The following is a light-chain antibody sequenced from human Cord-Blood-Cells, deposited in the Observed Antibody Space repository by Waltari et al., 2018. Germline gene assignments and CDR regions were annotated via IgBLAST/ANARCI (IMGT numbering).Light chain of an antibody. CDR2: EGS. CDR3: CSYAGSSTLV. Sequence: QSALTQPASVSGSHGQSTTLSCTGTRSALGSYNLVSWYQQHPGKAPKLMIDEGSKRPSGVSKRFSGSKSGNTASLTISGLQAEDEADYYCCSYAGSSTLVFGGGTKLTVL. J-gene: IGLJ3*02. CDR1: RSALGSYNL. V-gene: IGLV2-23*01.